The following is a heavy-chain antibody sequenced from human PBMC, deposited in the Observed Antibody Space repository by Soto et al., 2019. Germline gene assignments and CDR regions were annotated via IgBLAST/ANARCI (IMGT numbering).Heavy chain of an antibody. J-gene: IGHJ6*02. CDR2: VSFDGSNS. D-gene: IGHD2-2*01. CDR3: ARPIVPAIQNHPYYYYGLDV. CDR1: GFTFSNYA. Sequence: QVQLVESGGGVVQPGRSLRLSCAASGFTFSNYAMHWVRQAPGKGLAWVAVVSFDGSNSYYADSVKGRFTISRDNSKNTLSLQMNSLRPEDTAVYFCARPIVPAIQNHPYYYYGLDVWGQGTTVTVSS. V-gene: IGHV3-30-3*01.